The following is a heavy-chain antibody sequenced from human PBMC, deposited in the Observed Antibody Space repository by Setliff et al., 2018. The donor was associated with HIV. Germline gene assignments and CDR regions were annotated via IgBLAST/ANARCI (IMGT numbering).Heavy chain of an antibody. Sequence: GASVKVSCKASGYTFTTYAMHWVRLAPGQRLEWMGWINAGNGNTKYSQRFQGRVIITRDTSTSTVYMELSSLRSEDTAVYYCARDISPSGSYHKWYAFDIWGQGTMVTVSS. V-gene: IGHV1-3*01. CDR1: GYTFTTYA. J-gene: IGHJ3*02. CDR2: INAGNGNT. D-gene: IGHD1-26*01. CDR3: ARDISPSGSYHKWYAFDI.